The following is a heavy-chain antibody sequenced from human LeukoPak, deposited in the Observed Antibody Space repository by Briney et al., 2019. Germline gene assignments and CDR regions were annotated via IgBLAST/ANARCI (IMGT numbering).Heavy chain of an antibody. CDR2: ISSSGDT. V-gene: IGHV3-13*04. Sequence: PGGSLRLSCAASGFTFRKFDMHWVRQATGKGLEWVSGISSSGDTFYQDSVKGRFTISRENGENSLFLQLNSLRNGDTAVYYCVRALYNSGQFDPWGQGTLVTVSS. J-gene: IGHJ5*02. CDR3: VRALYNSGQFDP. CDR1: GFTFRKFD. D-gene: IGHD5-12*01.